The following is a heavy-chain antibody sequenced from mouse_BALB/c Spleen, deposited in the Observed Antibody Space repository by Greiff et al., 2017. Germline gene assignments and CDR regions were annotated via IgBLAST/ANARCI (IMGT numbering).Heavy chain of an antibody. V-gene: IGHV14-3*02. D-gene: IGHD1-2*01. Sequence: EVQLQQSGAELVKPGASVKLSCTASGFNIKDTYMHWVKQRPEQGLEWIGRIDPANGNTKYDPKFQGKATITADTSSNTAYLQLSSLTSEDTAVYYCARRGTTATYYFDYWGQGTTLTVSS. CDR1: GFNIKDTY. J-gene: IGHJ2*01. CDR3: ARRGTTATYYFDY. CDR2: IDPANGNT.